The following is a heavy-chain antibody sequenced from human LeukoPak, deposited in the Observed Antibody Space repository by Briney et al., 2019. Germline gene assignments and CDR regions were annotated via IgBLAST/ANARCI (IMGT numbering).Heavy chain of an antibody. V-gene: IGHV7-4-1*02. CDR2: INTKTGNP. CDR1: GYTFTNYP. D-gene: IGHD6-19*01. J-gene: IGHJ4*02. Sequence: ASVKVSCEASGYTFTNYPMIWMRQAPGEGLEWMGWINTKTGNPTYAQGFTGRFVFSLDTSVSTAYLQISGLKAEDTAVYYCARGGYSRGQGSPFDYWGQGTLVTVSS. CDR3: ARGGYSRGQGSPFDY.